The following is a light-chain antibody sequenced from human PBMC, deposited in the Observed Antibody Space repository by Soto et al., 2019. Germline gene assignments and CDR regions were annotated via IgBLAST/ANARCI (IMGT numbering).Light chain of an antibody. CDR1: QSVSSY. V-gene: IGKV3-11*01. J-gene: IGKJ1*01. Sequence: IVLTHAPATLSLSPGEIATLSVRASQSVSSYLAWYQQKPVQAPRLLIYDASNRATGIPARFSGSGSGTDFTLPISSLEPEDFAVYYCQQRSNWPPTFGQGTQLDIK. CDR2: DAS. CDR3: QQRSNWPPT.